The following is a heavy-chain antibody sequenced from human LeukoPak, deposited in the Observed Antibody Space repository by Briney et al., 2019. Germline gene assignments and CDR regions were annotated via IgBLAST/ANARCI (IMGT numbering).Heavy chain of an antibody. Sequence: ASVKVSCKTSGYTFRDYGLSWVRQAPGQGLEWMGWISVYNGNTKYAQNFQDRVTMTTDTSTSTAFLELRSLRSDDAALYYCARERELGNTVFDSWGQGTLVTVSS. CDR3: ARERELGNTVFDS. V-gene: IGHV1-18*04. J-gene: IGHJ4*02. CDR2: ISVYNGNT. CDR1: GYTFRDYG. D-gene: IGHD4-11*01.